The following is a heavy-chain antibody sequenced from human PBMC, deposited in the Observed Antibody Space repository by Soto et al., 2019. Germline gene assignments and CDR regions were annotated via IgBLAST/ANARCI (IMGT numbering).Heavy chain of an antibody. Sequence: ASVKVSCKASGYMLTTHYIHWVRQAPGKGLEWMGWISPSSGATQYAQKFQGWVTVTRDTSTSTVYLDVSRLKSDGSAVYYCARELYDNGPSGLDVWGQGTTVTVSS. CDR3: ARELYDNGPSGLDV. CDR2: ISPSSGAT. J-gene: IGHJ6*02. CDR1: GYMLTTHY. D-gene: IGHD3-22*01. V-gene: IGHV1-2*04.